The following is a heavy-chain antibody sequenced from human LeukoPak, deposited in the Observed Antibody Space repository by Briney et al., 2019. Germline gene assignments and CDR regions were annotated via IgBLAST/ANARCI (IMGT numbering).Heavy chain of an antibody. D-gene: IGHD1-14*01. CDR1: GGSISSSNW. CDR3: ARAITLYSGNAFDI. J-gene: IGHJ3*02. Sequence: SETLSLTCAVSGGSISSSNWWSWVRQPPGKGLEWIGEIYHSGSTNYNPSLKSQVTISVDKSKNQFSLKLSSVTAADTAVYYCARAITLYSGNAFDIWGQGTMVTVSS. V-gene: IGHV4-4*02. CDR2: IYHSGST.